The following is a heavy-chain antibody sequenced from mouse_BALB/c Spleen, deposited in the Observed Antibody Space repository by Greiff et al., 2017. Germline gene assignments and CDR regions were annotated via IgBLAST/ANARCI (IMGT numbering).Heavy chain of an antibody. CDR1: GYTFTSYW. V-gene: IGHV1-5*01. Sequence: VQLQQSGTVLARPGASVKMSCKASGYTFTSYWMHWVKQRPGQGLEWIGAIYPGNSDTSYNQKFTGKAKLTAVTSTSPAYMELSSLTNEDSAVYYCTRERGNYGYYYAMDYWGQGTSVTVSS. CDR3: TRERGNYGYYYAMDY. J-gene: IGHJ4*01. D-gene: IGHD2-1*01. CDR2: IYPGNSDT.